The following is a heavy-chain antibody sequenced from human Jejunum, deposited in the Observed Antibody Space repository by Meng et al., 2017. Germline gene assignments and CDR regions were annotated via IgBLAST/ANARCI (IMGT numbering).Heavy chain of an antibody. CDR2: INPNTGDT. D-gene: IGHD3-9*01. Sequence: QVERGQSGAGVKKPGASVKVSCKASGYTFTYYYMHWVRQAPGQGLEWMGWINPNTGDTNYAQKFQGRVTMTRDTSINTAYMELNSLTSDDTAVYYCARAETYYDLLTYWTYFDYWGQGTLVTVSS. CDR3: ARAETYYDLLTYWTYFDY. J-gene: IGHJ4*02. V-gene: IGHV1-2*02. CDR1: GYTFTYYY.